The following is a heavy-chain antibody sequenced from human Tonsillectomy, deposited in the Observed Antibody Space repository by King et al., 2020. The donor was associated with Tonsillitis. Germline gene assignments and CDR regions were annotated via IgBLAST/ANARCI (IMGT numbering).Heavy chain of an antibody. Sequence: QLQESGPGLVKPSQTLSLTCTVSGGSISSGDYYWSWIRQPPVKGLEWIGYIYYSGSTYYNPSLKSRVTISVDTSKNQFYLKLSSVTAADTAVYYCSRGGYYDYVWSSPYDYWCQGTLVTVSS. CDR2: IYYSGST. D-gene: IGHD3-16*01. CDR3: SRGGYYDYVWSSPYDY. CDR1: GGSISSGDYY. V-gene: IGHV4-30-4*01. J-gene: IGHJ4*02.